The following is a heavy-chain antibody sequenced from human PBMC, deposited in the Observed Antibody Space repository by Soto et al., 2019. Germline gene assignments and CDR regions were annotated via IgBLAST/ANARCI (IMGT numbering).Heavy chain of an antibody. Sequence: GGSLRLSCAASGFTFSSYAMHWVRQAPGKGLEWVAVISYDGSNKYYADSVKGRFTISRDNSKNTLYLQMNSLRAEDTAVYYCARDRDIYSSSWYYFDYWGQGTLVTVSS. D-gene: IGHD6-13*01. V-gene: IGHV3-30-3*01. CDR2: ISYDGSNK. CDR1: GFTFSSYA. CDR3: ARDRDIYSSSWYYFDY. J-gene: IGHJ4*02.